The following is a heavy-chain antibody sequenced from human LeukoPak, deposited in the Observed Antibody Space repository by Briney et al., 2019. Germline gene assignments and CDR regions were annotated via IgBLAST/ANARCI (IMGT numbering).Heavy chain of an antibody. CDR3: AKDPRRGGYYYYYYMDV. Sequence: GGSLRLSCAASGFTFSSYAMSWVRQAPGKGLEWVSAISGSGGSTYYADSVKGRFTISRDNSKNTLYLQMNSLRAEDTAVYYCAKDPRRGGYYYYYYMDVWGKGTTVTVSS. CDR2: ISGSGGST. J-gene: IGHJ6*03. D-gene: IGHD3-16*01. CDR1: GFTFSSYA. V-gene: IGHV3-23*01.